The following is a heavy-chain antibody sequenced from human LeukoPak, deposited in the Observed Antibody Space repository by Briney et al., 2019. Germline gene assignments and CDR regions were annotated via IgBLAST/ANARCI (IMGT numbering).Heavy chain of an antibody. V-gene: IGHV3-30*02. J-gene: IGHJ3*02. CDR3: ANAPGDAFDI. Sequence: GGSLRLSCAASGFTFSSYGMHWVRQAPGKGLEWVAFIRYDGSNKYYADSVKGRFTISRDNSKNTLYLQMNSLRAEDTAVYYCANAPGDAFDIWGQGTMVTVSS. CDR1: GFTFSSYG. CDR2: IRYDGSNK.